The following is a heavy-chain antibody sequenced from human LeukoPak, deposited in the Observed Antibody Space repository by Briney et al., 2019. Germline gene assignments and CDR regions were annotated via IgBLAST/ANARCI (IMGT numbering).Heavy chain of an antibody. CDR3: AREDITMVRGAGGIDY. CDR1: GYTFTGYY. D-gene: IGHD3-10*01. V-gene: IGHV1-2*04. CDR2: INPNSGGT. Sequence: ASVKVSCKASGYTFTGYYMHWVRQAPGQGLEWMGWINPNSGGTNYAQKFQGWVTMTRDTSISTAYMELSRLRSDDTAVYYCAREDITMVRGAGGIDYWGQGTLVTVSS. J-gene: IGHJ4*02.